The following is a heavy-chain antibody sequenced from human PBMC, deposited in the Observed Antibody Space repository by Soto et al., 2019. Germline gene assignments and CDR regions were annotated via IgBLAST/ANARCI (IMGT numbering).Heavy chain of an antibody. CDR2: IYSGGST. D-gene: IGHD1-1*01. CDR1: GFTVSSNY. CDR3: ARTLDRSLNWFDP. Sequence: PWGSRRLSCAAAGFTVSSNYISWVRQAPGKGLEWVSVIYSGGSTYYADSVKGRFTISRDNSKNTLYLQMNSLRAEDTAVYYCARTLDRSLNWFDPCGQGTLVTVYS. V-gene: IGHV3-53*01. J-gene: IGHJ5*02.